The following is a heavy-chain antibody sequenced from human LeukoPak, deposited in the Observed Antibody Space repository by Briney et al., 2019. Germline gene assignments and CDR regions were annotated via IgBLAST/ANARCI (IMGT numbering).Heavy chain of an antibody. CDR2: ISYDGSNK. D-gene: IGHD1-1*01. J-gene: IGHJ4*02. Sequence: SGGSLRLSCAASEFTFSSYGMHWVRQAPGKGLEWVAVISYDGSNKDYADYVKGRFTISRDNSKNTLYLQMNSLRAGDMAVYYCAKDHVPSSRYGGLLGYWGQGTLVTVSS. CDR1: EFTFSSYG. V-gene: IGHV3-30*18. CDR3: AKDHVPSSRYGGLLGY.